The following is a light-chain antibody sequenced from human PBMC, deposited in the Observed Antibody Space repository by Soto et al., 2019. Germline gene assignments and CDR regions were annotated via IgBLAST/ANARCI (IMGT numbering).Light chain of an antibody. CDR3: QQFNNYPLT. CDR1: QSISSW. J-gene: IGKJ4*01. CDR2: GAS. Sequence: IHKYQSPSTLSASLGDRGTIAFLASQSISSWLAWYQQKPGKAPELLIHGASTLQSGVPSRFSGSGSGTDFTLTISSLQPEDFATYYCQQFNNYPLTFGGGTKVDIK. V-gene: IGKV1-5*01.